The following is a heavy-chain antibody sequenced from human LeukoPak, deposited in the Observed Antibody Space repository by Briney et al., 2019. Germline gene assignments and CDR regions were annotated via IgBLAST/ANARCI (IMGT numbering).Heavy chain of an antibody. Sequence: GESLKISCKGSGYSFTNYWIGWVRQMPGKGLEWMGVIYPGDSDTRYGPSFQGQVTISADKSISTAYLQWSSLKASDTALYYCARQSRWPTGGDARDYWGQGTLVTVSS. CDR2: IYPGDSDT. V-gene: IGHV5-51*01. J-gene: IGHJ4*02. D-gene: IGHD5-24*01. CDR3: ARQSRWPTGGDARDY. CDR1: GYSFTNYW.